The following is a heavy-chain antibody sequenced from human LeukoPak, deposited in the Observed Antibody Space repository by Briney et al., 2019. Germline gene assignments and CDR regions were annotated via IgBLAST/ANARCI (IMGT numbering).Heavy chain of an antibody. V-gene: IGHV3-30-3*01. CDR2: ISYDGSNK. CDR3: AKEEPATAYLDY. D-gene: IGHD5-18*01. J-gene: IGHJ4*02. CDR1: GFTFSSYV. Sequence: PGRSLRLSCAASGFTFSSYVMHWVRQAPGKGLEWVAVISYDGSNKYYADSVKGRFTISRDNSKNTLYLQMNSLRTEDTALYYCAKEEPATAYLDYWGQGTLVTVSS.